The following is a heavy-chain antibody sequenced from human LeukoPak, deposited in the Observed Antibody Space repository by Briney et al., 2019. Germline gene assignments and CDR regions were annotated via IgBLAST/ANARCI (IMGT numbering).Heavy chain of an antibody. CDR1: GFTFSDYY. CDR3: ARDRRSGALFDY. D-gene: IGHD1-14*01. V-gene: IGHV3-11*06. J-gene: IGHJ4*02. CDR2: ISSSSSYI. Sequence: GGSLRLSCAASGFTFSDYYMSWIRQAPGKGLEWVSSISSSSSYIYYADSVKGRFTISRDNAKNSLYLQMNSLRAEDTAVYYCARDRRSGALFDYWGQGTLVTVSS.